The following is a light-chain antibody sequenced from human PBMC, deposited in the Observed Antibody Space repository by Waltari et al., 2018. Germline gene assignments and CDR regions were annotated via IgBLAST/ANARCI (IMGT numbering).Light chain of an antibody. Sequence: TCRASQSVNNNLDWYQQKPGKAPKVVIHKASRLESGVPSRFSGSGFGTEFTLTISSLQPDDVATYYGQEYDSLPVTFGGGSKVEIK. J-gene: IGKJ4*01. CDR3: QEYDSLPVT. CDR2: KAS. V-gene: IGKV1-5*03. CDR1: QSVNNN.